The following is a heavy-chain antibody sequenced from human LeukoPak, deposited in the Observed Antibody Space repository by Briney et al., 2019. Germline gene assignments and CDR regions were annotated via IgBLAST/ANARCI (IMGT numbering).Heavy chain of an antibody. Sequence: GGSLRLSCAASGFTVSSNYMSWVRQAPGKGLEWVSVIYSGGSTYYADSVKGRFTISRDNSKSTLYIQMNSLRAEDTAVYYCARDLRATVTPLHWGQGTLVTVSS. J-gene: IGHJ4*02. D-gene: IGHD4-17*01. CDR1: GFTVSSNY. V-gene: IGHV3-53*01. CDR3: ARDLRATVTPLH. CDR2: IYSGGST.